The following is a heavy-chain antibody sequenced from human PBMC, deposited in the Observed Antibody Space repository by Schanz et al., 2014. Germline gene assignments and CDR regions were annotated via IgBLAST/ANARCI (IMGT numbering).Heavy chain of an antibody. CDR2: MNPNSGDT. CDR1: GGTFSSYT. CDR3: ARVSMEFERAKYYYYCMDV. V-gene: IGHV1-8*02. J-gene: IGHJ6*03. D-gene: IGHD3-10*01. Sequence: QVQLVQSGAEVKKPGSSVKVSCKASGGTFSSYTINWVRQAPGQGLEWMGWMNPNSGDTGYPRKFQDRVTMTRNTSINTAYMELNSLTSEDAAVYYCARVSMEFERAKYYYYCMDVWGRGTTVTVSS.